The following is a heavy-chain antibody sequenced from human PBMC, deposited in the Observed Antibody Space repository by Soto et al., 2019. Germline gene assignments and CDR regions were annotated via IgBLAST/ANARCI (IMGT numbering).Heavy chain of an antibody. CDR3: ARIGDFWSGFFGCMDF. Sequence: SETLSLTCTVSGGSISSSSYYWGWIRQPPGKGLEWIGSIYYSGSTYYSASLKSRVTISVDMTKTQFSLKLSSVTAADTGVYYCARIGDFWSGFFGCMDFWGQGTTVTVSS. CDR1: GGSISSSSYY. CDR2: IYYSGST. V-gene: IGHV4-39*01. J-gene: IGHJ6*02. D-gene: IGHD3-3*01.